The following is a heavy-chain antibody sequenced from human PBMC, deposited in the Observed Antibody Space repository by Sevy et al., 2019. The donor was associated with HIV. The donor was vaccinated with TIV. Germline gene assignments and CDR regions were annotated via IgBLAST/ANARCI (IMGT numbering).Heavy chain of an antibody. CDR2: ISGSGDST. V-gene: IGHV3-23*01. CDR1: GFTFRSYA. CDR3: AKYSSGWYYFDY. D-gene: IGHD6-19*01. J-gene: IGHJ4*02. Sequence: GGSLRLSYAASGFTFRSYALTWVRQAPGKGLEWVSGISGSGDSTYYADSVKGRFTMSRDNSQNTLYLQLNSLRAEDTAVYYCAKYSSGWYYFDYWGQGALVTVSS.